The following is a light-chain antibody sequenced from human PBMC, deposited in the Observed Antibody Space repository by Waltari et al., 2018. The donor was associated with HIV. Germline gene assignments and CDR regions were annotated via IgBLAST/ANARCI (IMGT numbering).Light chain of an antibody. Sequence: QSALSQPPSTSWPPGQRVVISCSGSSSNVGKNYVSWFQQLPGAAPRLLIYRNDRRPSGVPDRFTAAKSGTSASLVISGLRSDDEAEYVCASWDDALSSWLFGGGTKLTVL. V-gene: IGLV1-47*01. J-gene: IGLJ2*01. CDR3: ASWDDALSSWL. CDR2: RND. CDR1: SSNVGKNY.